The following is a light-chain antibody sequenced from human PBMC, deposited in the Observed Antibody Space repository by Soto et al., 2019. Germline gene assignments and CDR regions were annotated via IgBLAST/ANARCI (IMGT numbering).Light chain of an antibody. V-gene: IGKV3-15*01. J-gene: IGKJ5*01. CDR3: QQRYNWPPIT. CDR2: DAS. CDR1: QSVKSN. Sequence: EVVLTQSPATLSVSPGARGTLSCRASQSVKSNLAWYQQKPGQAPRLLIYDASNRATGIPARFSGSGSGTEFTLTISSLQSEDFAIYYCQQRYNWPPITVGQGTRLEIK.